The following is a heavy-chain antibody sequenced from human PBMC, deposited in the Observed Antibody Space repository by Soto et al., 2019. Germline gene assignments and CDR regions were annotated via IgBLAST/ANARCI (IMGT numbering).Heavy chain of an antibody. CDR2: ISESGGST. J-gene: IGHJ4*02. Sequence: VGSLSLSCAASGFSFSYYAMSWVRQAPGKGLEWVSVISESGGSTHYADSVRGRFTVSRDNSKNSLSLRMNSLRDEDTAVYFCAKRSPYSSGWYSPIFDYWGQGALVTVSS. CDR3: AKRSPYSSGWYSPIFDY. D-gene: IGHD6-13*01. V-gene: IGHV3-23*01. CDR1: GFSFSYYA.